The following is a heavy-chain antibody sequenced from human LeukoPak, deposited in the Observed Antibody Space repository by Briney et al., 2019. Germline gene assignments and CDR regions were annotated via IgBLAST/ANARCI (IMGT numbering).Heavy chain of an antibody. J-gene: IGHJ4*02. D-gene: IGHD3-3*01. Sequence: GGSLRLSCAASGLIMTKYWMTWVRQVPGKGVEGVATIKQDGSEKYYVDSVKGRFTISRDNAKSSLSLQMNSLRVDDTAVYYCARDASALHWGQGARVTVSS. CDR3: ARDASALH. CDR2: IKQDGSEK. CDR1: GLIMTKYW. V-gene: IGHV3-7*01.